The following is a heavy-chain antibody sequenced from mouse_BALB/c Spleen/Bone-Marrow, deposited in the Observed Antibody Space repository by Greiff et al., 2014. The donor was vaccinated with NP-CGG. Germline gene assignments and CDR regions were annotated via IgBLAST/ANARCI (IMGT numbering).Heavy chain of an antibody. J-gene: IGHJ4*01. CDR2: ISSGSSTI. CDR3: TRSGTLGAMDY. D-gene: IGHD3-3*01. V-gene: IGHV5-17*02. CDR1: GFTFSSFG. Sequence: EVKLQESGGGLVQPGGPRKLSCAASGFTFSSFGMHWVRQAPEKGLEWVAYISSGSSTIYYADTMKGRFTISRDNPKNTLFLQMTSLRSEDTAMYYCTRSGTLGAMDYWGQGTSVTVSS.